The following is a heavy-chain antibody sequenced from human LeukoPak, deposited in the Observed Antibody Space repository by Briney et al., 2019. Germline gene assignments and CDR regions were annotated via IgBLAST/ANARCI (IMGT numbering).Heavy chain of an antibody. CDR3: ARDWAITMVRGVFGY. CDR2: ISSSSSTI. J-gene: IGHJ4*02. D-gene: IGHD3-10*01. V-gene: IGHV3-48*03. CDR1: GFTFSNFE. Sequence: PGGSLRLSCAASGFTFSNFEMNWVRQAPGKGLEWVSYISSSSSTIYYADSVKGRFTISRDNAKNSLYLQMNSLRDEDTAVYYCARDWAITMVRGVFGYWGQGTLVTVSS.